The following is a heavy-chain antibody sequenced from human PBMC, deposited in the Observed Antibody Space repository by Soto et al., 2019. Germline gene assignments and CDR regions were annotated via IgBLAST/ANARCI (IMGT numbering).Heavy chain of an antibody. J-gene: IGHJ6*02. Sequence: ASVKVSCKASGGTFSSYAISWVRQAPGQGLEWMGGIIPIFGTANYAQKFQGRVTITADESTSTAYMGLSSLRSEDTAVYYCASREPGYSSGWYDYYYGMDVWGQGTTVTVSS. CDR3: ASREPGYSSGWYDYYYGMDV. CDR1: GGTFSSYA. CDR2: IIPIFGTA. D-gene: IGHD6-19*01. V-gene: IGHV1-69*13.